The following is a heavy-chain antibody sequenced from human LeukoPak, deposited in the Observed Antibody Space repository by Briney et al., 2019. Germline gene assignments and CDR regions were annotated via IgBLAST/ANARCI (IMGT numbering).Heavy chain of an antibody. D-gene: IGHD2-15*01. CDR2: INHSGST. V-gene: IGHV4-34*01. J-gene: IGHJ4*02. CDR3: VRSLLGRPRDY. Sequence: SETLSLTCAVYGGSFSGYYWSWIRQPPGKGLEWIGEINHSGSTNYNPSLKSRVTISVDTSKNQFSLKLSSVTAADTAVYYCVRSLLGRPRDYWGQGTLVTVSS. CDR1: GGSFSGYY.